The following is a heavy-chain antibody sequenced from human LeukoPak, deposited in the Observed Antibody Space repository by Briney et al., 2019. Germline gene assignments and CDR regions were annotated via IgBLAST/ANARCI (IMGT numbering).Heavy chain of an antibody. D-gene: IGHD6-19*01. V-gene: IGHV3-7*04. CDR2: IKQDGSEK. Sequence: GGSLRLSCAASGFSFSNYWMSWVRQAPGKGLEWVANIKQDGSEKYYVDSVKGRFTISRDNAKNSLFLQMNRLRAEDTAVYYCARDQWQWLGHFDYWGQGTLVTVSS. CDR3: ARDQWQWLGHFDY. CDR1: GFSFSNYW. J-gene: IGHJ4*02.